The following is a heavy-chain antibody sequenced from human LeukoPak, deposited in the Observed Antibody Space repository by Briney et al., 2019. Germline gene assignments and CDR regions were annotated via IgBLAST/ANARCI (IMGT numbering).Heavy chain of an antibody. V-gene: IGHV3-49*04. Sequence: GGSLRLSCTASGFNFGDYAMSWVRQAPGKGLEWVGFIRSKAYGGTTEYAASVKGRFTISRDDSKSIAYLQMTSLKTEDTAVYYCTRVHIADYPDYWGQGTLVTVSS. D-gene: IGHD6-13*01. CDR2: IRSKAYGGTT. J-gene: IGHJ4*02. CDR1: GFNFGDYA. CDR3: TRVHIADYPDY.